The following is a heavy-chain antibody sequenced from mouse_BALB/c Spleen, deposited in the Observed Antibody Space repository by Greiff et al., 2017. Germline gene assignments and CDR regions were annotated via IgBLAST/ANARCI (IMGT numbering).Heavy chain of an antibody. CDR2: ISDGGSYT. CDR1: GFTFSDYY. J-gene: IGHJ3*01. CDR3: ARDLLDYGSSWFAY. V-gene: IGHV5-4*02. D-gene: IGHD2-2*01. Sequence: EVNVVESGGGLVKPGGSLKLSCAASGFTFSDYYMYWVRQTPEKRLEWVATISDGGSYTYYPDSVKGRFTISRDNAKNNLYLQMSSLKSEDTAMYYCARDLLDYGSSWFAYWGQGTLVTVSA.